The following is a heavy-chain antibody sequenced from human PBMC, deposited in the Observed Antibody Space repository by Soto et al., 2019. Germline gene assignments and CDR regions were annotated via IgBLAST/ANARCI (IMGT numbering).Heavy chain of an antibody. V-gene: IGHV4-39*01. CDR1: GGSITSGGYF. CDR2: VHSTGGT. CDR3: AKREASSRFAGLDI. Sequence: SETLSLTCTVSGGSITSGGYFWDWIRQPPGKGLEWIGTVHSTGGTYYSPSLRSRVTISVDTSKNLFSLKMTSASATDTAVYFCAKREASSRFAGLDIWGQGTAVTVSS. J-gene: IGHJ6*02. D-gene: IGHD3-3*01.